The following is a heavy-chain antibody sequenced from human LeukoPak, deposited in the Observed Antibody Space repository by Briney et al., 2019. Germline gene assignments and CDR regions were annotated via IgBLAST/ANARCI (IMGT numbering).Heavy chain of an antibody. CDR3: ARDFLPYGDTLDS. V-gene: IGHV4-4*02. CDR2: IFHTGST. Sequence: SETLSLTCTVSGDSINSGHWWSWVRQSPGKGLEWIGEIFHTGSTNYNPSLKRRVTKSIDKSKNQYSLRLRFVTAADTGLYYCARDFLPYGDTLDSWGQGILVTVSS. J-gene: IGHJ4*02. CDR1: GDSINSGHW. D-gene: IGHD4-17*01.